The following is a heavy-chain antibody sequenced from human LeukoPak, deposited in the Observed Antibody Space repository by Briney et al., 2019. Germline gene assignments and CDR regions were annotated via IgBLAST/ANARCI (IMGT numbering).Heavy chain of an antibody. J-gene: IGHJ4*02. CDR1: GFTYSTYA. Sequence: PGGSLRLSCAASGFTYSTYAMAWVRRAPGKGLEWVSTVSGTGSNTFYADSVKGRFTISRDNSKNTLYLQMNSLRPEDTAAYFCARVYYEGSGYYYSHFDYWGRGTLVTVSS. CDR2: VSGTGSNT. CDR3: ARVYYEGSGYYYSHFDY. V-gene: IGHV3-23*01. D-gene: IGHD3-22*01.